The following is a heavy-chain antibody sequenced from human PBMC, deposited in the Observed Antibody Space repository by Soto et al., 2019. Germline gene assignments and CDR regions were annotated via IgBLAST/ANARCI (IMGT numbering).Heavy chain of an antibody. CDR2: ISSSSSYT. D-gene: IGHD4-17*01. Sequence: GGSLRLSCAASGLTFSSYAMSWVRQAPGKGLEWVSYISSSSSYTNYADSVKGRFTISRDNAKNSLYLQMNSLRAEDTAVYYCARDLYGDYVFDYWGQGTLVTVSS. CDR1: GLTFSSYA. V-gene: IGHV3-21*05. CDR3: ARDLYGDYVFDY. J-gene: IGHJ4*02.